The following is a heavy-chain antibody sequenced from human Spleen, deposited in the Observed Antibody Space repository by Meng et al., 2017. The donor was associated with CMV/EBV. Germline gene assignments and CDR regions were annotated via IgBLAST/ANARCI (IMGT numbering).Heavy chain of an antibody. D-gene: IGHD3-3*01. V-gene: IGHV4-59*13. CDR2: IYNTGTS. CDR1: SGSFNYYY. CDR3: ATALADFWSGYYTFDI. Sequence: SETLSLTCTVSSGSFNYYYWSWIRQPPGKGLEWIGYIYNTGTSNSNPSLNSRVTISLDTSKNQFSLKLRSVTAADTAVYYCATALADFWSGYYTFDIWGQGTMVTVSS. J-gene: IGHJ3*02.